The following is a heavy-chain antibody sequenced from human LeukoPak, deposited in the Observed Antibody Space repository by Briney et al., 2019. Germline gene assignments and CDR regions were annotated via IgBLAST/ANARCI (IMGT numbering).Heavy chain of an antibody. V-gene: IGHV1-3*01. CDR2: INAGNGNT. CDR3: ASPPEDSSGWSFDY. J-gene: IGHJ4*02. CDR1: GYTFTSYG. Sequence: ASVKVSCKASGYTFTSYGISWVRQAPGQRLEWMGWINAGNGNTKYSQKFQGRVTITRDTSASTAYMELSSLRSEDTAVYYCASPPEDSSGWSFDYWGQGTLVTVSS. D-gene: IGHD6-19*01.